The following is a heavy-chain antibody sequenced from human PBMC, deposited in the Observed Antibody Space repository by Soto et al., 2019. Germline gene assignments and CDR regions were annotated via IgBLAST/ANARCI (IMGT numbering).Heavy chain of an antibody. CDR3: ARLGTRTIPGEVYKNYFDY. CDR1: GGSISSSSYY. J-gene: IGHJ4*02. V-gene: IGHV4-39*01. D-gene: IGHD3-10*01. CDR2: IYYSGST. Sequence: QLQLQESGPGLVKPSETLSLTCTVSGGSISSSSYYWGWIRQPPGKGLEWIGSIYYSGSTYYNPSLKSRVTISVDTSKNQFSLKLSSVTAADTAVYYCARLGTRTIPGEVYKNYFDYWGQGTLVTVSS.